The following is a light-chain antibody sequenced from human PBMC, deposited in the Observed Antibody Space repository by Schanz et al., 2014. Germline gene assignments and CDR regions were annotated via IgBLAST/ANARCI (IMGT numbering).Light chain of an antibody. Sequence: QSALTQPASVSGSPGQSITISCTGTSSDVGNYNLVSWYQQHPGKAPKVMIYEGSKRPSGVSNRFSGSKSGKTASLTISGLQAEDEADYYCSSYAGNNKLLFGGGTKLTVL. J-gene: IGLJ2*01. CDR1: SSDVGNYNL. CDR2: EGS. V-gene: IGLV2-14*02. CDR3: SSYAGNNKLL.